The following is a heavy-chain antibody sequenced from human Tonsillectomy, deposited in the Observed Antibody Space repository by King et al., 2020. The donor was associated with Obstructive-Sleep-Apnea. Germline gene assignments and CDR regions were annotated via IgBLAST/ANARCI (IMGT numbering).Heavy chain of an antibody. CDR1: GDSISTYY. V-gene: IGHV4-59*01. D-gene: IGHD5-18*01. CDR3: ARDLGYSYGIDY. Sequence: VQLQQSGPGLVKPSETLSLTCTVSGDSISTYYWSRIRQPPGKGLEWIGYIYYSGSTSYNASLKSRVTISVDTSKNQFSLKLRSVTAADTAVYYCARDLGYSYGIDYWGQGTLVTVSS. CDR2: IYYSGST. J-gene: IGHJ4*02.